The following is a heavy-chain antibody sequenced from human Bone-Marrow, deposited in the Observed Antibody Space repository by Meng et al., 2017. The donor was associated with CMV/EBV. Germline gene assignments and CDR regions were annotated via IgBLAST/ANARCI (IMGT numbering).Heavy chain of an antibody. J-gene: IGHJ6*02. CDR3: AGQALGYCRSPRCYGYYYYGMDV. Sequence: ASVKVSCKASGYTFTSYYMHWVRQAPGQGLEWMGIINPSGGSTSYAQKFQGRVTMTRDTSTSTVYMELSSLRSEDPAVYYCAGQALGYCRSPRCYGYYYYGMDVWGQGTTVTVSS. D-gene: IGHD2-2*01. CDR2: INPSGGST. V-gene: IGHV1-46*01. CDR1: GYTFTSYY.